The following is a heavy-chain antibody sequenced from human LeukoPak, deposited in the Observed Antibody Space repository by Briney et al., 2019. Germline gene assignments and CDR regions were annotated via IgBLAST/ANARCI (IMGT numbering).Heavy chain of an antibody. Sequence: GRSLRLSCAASGFTFSSYNMNWLRQAPGKGLEWVSSISHGSGSIYYADSVKGRFAISRDNAKNSLYLQMNSLRAEDTAMYYCASRRSGWPNDAFDIWGQGTMVTVTS. V-gene: IGHV3-21*01. CDR2: ISHGSGSI. D-gene: IGHD6-19*01. CDR3: ASRRSGWPNDAFDI. CDR1: GFTFSSYN. J-gene: IGHJ3*02.